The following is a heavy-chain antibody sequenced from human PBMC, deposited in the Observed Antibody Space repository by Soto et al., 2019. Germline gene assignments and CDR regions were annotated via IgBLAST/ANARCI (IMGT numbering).Heavy chain of an antibody. J-gene: IGHJ4*02. CDR2: INHSGST. Sequence: SETLSLTCAVYGGSFSGYYWSWIRQPPGKGLEWIGEINHSGSTNYNPSLKSRVTISVDTSKNQFSLKLSSVTAADTAVYYCARGRMPPIAAAGTDFDYWGQGTLVTVSS. CDR3: ARGRMPPIAAAGTDFDY. CDR1: GGSFSGYY. V-gene: IGHV4-34*01. D-gene: IGHD6-13*01.